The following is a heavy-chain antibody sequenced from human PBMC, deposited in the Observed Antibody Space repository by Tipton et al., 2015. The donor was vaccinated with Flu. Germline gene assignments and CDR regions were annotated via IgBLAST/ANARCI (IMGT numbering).Heavy chain of an antibody. CDR2: IWYDGSNE. D-gene: IGHD2-2*01. CDR3: ARFDYCSSTSCRSDTYYYYNMDV. J-gene: IGHJ6*02. V-gene: IGHV3-33*01. Sequence: SLRLSCVASGFGFSSYGMHWVRQAPGKGLEWVAIIWYDGSNEYYADSVKGRFTISRDNSRNTLYLQMNSLRAEDTAVYFRARFDYCSSTSCRSDTYYYYNMDVWGQGTTVTVSS. CDR1: GFGFSSYG.